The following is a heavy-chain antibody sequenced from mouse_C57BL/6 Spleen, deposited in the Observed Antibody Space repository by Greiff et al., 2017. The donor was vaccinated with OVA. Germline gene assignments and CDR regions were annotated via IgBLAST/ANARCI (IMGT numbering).Heavy chain of an antibody. D-gene: IGHD2-3*01. V-gene: IGHV1-82*01. CDR2: IYPGDGDT. Sequence: QVQLQQSGPELVKPGASVKISCKASGYAFSSSWMNWVKQRPGQGLEWIGRIYPGDGDTNYNGKFKGKATLTADKSSSTAYMQLSSLTSEDSAVYFCARCDGYYDYYAMDYWGQGTSVTVSS. J-gene: IGHJ4*01. CDR3: ARCDGYYDYYAMDY. CDR1: GYAFSSSW.